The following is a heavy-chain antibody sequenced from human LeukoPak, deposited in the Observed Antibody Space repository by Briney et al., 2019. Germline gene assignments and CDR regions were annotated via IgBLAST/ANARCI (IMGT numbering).Heavy chain of an antibody. Sequence: GGSLRLSCEVSGFTFSSFRMNWVRQAPGKGLEWISYISNDLVTMHHADSVKGRFTISRDNSKNTLYLQMNSLRAEDTAVYYCAKSGSSSWFLDYWGQGALVTVSS. CDR1: GFTFSSFR. V-gene: IGHV3-48*01. CDR3: AKSGSSSWFLDY. CDR2: ISNDLVTM. J-gene: IGHJ4*02. D-gene: IGHD6-13*01.